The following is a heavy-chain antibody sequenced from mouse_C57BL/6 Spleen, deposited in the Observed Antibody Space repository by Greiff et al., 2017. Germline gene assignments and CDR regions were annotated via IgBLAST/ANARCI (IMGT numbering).Heavy chain of an antibody. CDR2: IDPSDSET. V-gene: IGHV1-52*01. CDR1: GYTFTSYW. D-gene: IGHD2-4*01. CDR3: ARAGYDYDGGNFDY. J-gene: IGHJ2*01. Sequence: QQSCKASGYTFTSYWMHWVKQRPIQGLEWIGNIDPSDSETHYNQKFKDKATLTVDKSSSTAYMQLSSLTSEDSAVYYCARAGYDYDGGNFDYWGQGTTLTVSS.